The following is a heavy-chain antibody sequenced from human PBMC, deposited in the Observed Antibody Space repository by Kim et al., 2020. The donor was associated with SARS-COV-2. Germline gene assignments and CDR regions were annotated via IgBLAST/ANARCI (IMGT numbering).Heavy chain of an antibody. D-gene: IGHD5-12*01. CDR2: IYYSGST. V-gene: IGHV4-59*13. CDR3: ARDPARAAISGYSRYYYGMDV. J-gene: IGHJ6*02. CDR1: GGSISSYY. Sequence: SETLSLTCTVSGGSISSYYWSWIRQPPGKGLEWIGYIYYSGSTNYNPSLKSRVTISVDTSKNQFSLKLSSVTAADTAVYYCARDPARAAISGYSRYYYGMDVWGQGTTVTVSS.